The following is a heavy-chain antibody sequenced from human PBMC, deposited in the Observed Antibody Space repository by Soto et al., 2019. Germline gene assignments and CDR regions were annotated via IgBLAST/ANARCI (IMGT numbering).Heavy chain of an antibody. V-gene: IGHV1-2*02. CDR2: INPNSGGT. D-gene: IGHD1-26*01. CDR1: GYTFTGYN. J-gene: IGHJ5*02. CDR3: ARDLRSWDWFDP. Sequence: ASVKVSCKASGYTFTGYNMHWVRQAPGQGLEWMGWINPNSGGTNYAQKFQGRVTMTRDTSISTAYMELSRLRSDDTAVYYCARDLRSWDWFDPWGQGTLVTVSS.